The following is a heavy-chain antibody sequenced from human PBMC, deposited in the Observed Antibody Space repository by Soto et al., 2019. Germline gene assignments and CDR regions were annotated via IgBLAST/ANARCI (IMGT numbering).Heavy chain of an antibody. CDR3: ARAQGRWLVSAEYFQH. CDR2: IKQDGSEK. J-gene: IGHJ1*01. Sequence: EVQLVESGGGLVQPGGSLRLSCAASGFTFSSYWMSWVRQAPGKGLEWVANIKQDGSEKYYLDSVKGRFTISRDNAKNSLYLQMNSLRAEDTAVYYCARAQGRWLVSAEYFQHWGQGTLVTVSS. V-gene: IGHV3-7*01. D-gene: IGHD6-19*01. CDR1: GFTFSSYW.